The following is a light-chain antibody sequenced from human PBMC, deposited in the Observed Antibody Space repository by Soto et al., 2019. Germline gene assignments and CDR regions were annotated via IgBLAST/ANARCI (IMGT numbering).Light chain of an antibody. V-gene: IGKV1-17*01. J-gene: IGKJ4*01. CDR3: QQYNKWPLT. Sequence: DIPMTQFPSSLSASVGSRVTITCRASQGIRNDLGWYQQKPGKAPKRLIYAASTRATGIPARFSGSGSGTEFTLTISSLQSEDFAVYYCQQYNKWPLTFGEGTKVDIK. CDR1: QGIRND. CDR2: AAS.